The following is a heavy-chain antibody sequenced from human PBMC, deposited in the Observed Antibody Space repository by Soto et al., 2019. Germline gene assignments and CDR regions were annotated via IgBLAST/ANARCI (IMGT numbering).Heavy chain of an antibody. V-gene: IGHV3-30-3*01. D-gene: IGHD3-10*01. CDR3: ARDRGLLSGCFDY. J-gene: IGHJ4*02. CDR2: ISYDGSNK. CDR1: GFTFSSYA. Sequence: QVQLVESGGGVVQPGRSLRLSCAASGFTFSSYAMHWVRQAPGKGLEWVAVISYDGSNKYYADSVKGRFTISRDNSKNTLYLQMNSLRAEDTAVYYCARDRGLLSGCFDYWGQGTLVTVSS.